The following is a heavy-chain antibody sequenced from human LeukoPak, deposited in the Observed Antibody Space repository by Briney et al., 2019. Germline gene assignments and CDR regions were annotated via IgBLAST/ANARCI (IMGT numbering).Heavy chain of an antibody. CDR3: ARDPPRIVVVVAATNYYGMDV. CDR2: IYYSGST. J-gene: IGHJ6*02. D-gene: IGHD2-15*01. V-gene: IGHV4-59*01. CDR1: GGSISSYY. Sequence: PSETLSLTCTVSGGSISSYYWSWIRQPPGKGLEWIGYIYYSGSTNYNPSLKSRVTISVDTSKNQFSLKLSSVTAADTAVYNCARDPPRIVVVVAATNYYGMDVWGQGATVTVSS.